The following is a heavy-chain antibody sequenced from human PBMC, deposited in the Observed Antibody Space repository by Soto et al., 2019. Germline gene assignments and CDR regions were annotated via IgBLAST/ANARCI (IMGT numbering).Heavy chain of an antibody. Sequence: EVQLLESGGGLVQPGGSLRLSCAASPFTFSNYAMNWVRQAPGKGLEWVSSISGGGGSAYYADSVKRRFTISRDNSKNTLYLQMNSLRAEDTAVYYCAKEAIMIFGRGSFDVWGQGTMVTVSS. CDR1: PFTFSNYA. CDR2: ISGGGGSA. CDR3: AKEAIMIFGRGSFDV. D-gene: IGHD3-3*01. J-gene: IGHJ3*01. V-gene: IGHV3-23*01.